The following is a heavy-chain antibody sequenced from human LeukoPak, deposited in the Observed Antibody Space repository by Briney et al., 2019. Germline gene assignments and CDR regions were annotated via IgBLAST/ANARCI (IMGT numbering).Heavy chain of an antibody. Sequence: ASVKVSCKASGYTFTSSKINFIRYDINWVRQAAGRGFEWMGWMNPNSGNTGYAQKFQGRATITTDTSISTAYMELSSLTSDDTAVYYCVRLDGRGLIGPWGQGTPVTVSS. J-gene: IGHJ5*02. CDR1: GYTFTSSKINFIRYD. CDR2: MNPNSGNT. D-gene: IGHD3-10*02. V-gene: IGHV1-8*01. CDR3: VRLDGRGLIGP.